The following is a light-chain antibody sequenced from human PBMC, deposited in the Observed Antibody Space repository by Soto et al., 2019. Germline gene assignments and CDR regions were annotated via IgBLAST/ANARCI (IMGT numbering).Light chain of an antibody. J-gene: IGKJ5*01. V-gene: IGKV3-11*01. CDR2: GAS. CDR3: RQRSNWPPIT. Sequence: EIVLTQSPATLSVSPGERATLSFRASQSANIYLAWYQQKPGQAPRLVIFGASSRATGIPARFSGSGSGTDFTLTISSLEPEDFAVYYCRQRSNWPPITFDRGTRLESK. CDR1: QSANIY.